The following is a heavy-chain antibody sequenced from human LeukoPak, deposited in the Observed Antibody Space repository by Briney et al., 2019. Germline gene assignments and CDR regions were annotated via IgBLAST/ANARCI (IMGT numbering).Heavy chain of an antibody. V-gene: IGHV3-74*01. CDR1: GFTFSTYW. Sequence: PGGSVRLSCAASGFTFSTYWMHWVRQAPGKGLVWVSRINTDGSSTNYADSVEGRFTISRDNANNTLYLQMNSLRAEDTAVYYCARTLNWAFDFWGQGTLVTVSS. CDR2: INTDGSST. J-gene: IGHJ4*02. D-gene: IGHD7-27*01. CDR3: ARTLNWAFDF.